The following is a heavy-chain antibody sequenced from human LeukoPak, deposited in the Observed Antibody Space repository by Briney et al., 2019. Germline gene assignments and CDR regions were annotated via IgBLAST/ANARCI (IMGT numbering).Heavy chain of an antibody. CDR3: AIWLAYGSSPGYFEH. CDR2: FDPEDGET. Sequence: ASVKVSCKVSGYTLTELSMHWVRQAPGKGLGWVGGFDPEDGETIYAQKFQGRVTMTEDTSTDTAYMELSRLRSEDPAVYYCAIWLAYGSSPGYFEHWRQGTLVTVSS. V-gene: IGHV1-24*01. D-gene: IGHD6-6*01. CDR1: GYTLTELS. J-gene: IGHJ4*02.